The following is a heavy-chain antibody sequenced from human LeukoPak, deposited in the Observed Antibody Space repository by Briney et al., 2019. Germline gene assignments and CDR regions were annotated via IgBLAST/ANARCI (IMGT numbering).Heavy chain of an antibody. D-gene: IGHD3-22*01. CDR1: GYTFTGYY. Sequence: ASVKVSCKASGYTFTGYYMHWVRQAPGQGLEWMGWINPNSGGTNYAQKFQGRVTMTRDTSISTAYMELSRLRSDDTAVYYCARDNYYDSSGYHWGQGTLVTVSS. J-gene: IGHJ4*02. CDR3: ARDNYYDSSGYH. V-gene: IGHV1-2*02. CDR2: INPNSGGT.